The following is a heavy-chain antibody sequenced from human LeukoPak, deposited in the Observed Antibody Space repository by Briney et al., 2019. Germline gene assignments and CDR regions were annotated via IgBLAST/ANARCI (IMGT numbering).Heavy chain of an antibody. V-gene: IGHV4-4*02. D-gene: IGHD2-2*01. CDR1: GGSISSSNW. Sequence: PSGTLSLTCAVSGGSISSSNWWSWVRQPPGKGLEWIGEINHSGSTNYNPSLKSRVTISVDTSKNQFSLKLSSVTAADTAVYYCARVQLRLLPAAPRFYYYYGMDVWGQGTTVTVSS. J-gene: IGHJ6*02. CDR3: ARVQLRLLPAAPRFYYYYGMDV. CDR2: INHSGST.